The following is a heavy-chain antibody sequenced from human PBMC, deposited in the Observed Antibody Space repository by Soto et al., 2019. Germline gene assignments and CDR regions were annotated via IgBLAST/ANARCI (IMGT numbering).Heavy chain of an antibody. D-gene: IGHD3-9*01. J-gene: IGHJ4*02. CDR3: AKSTPLVLRYFDWYPTVDY. V-gene: IGHV3-23*01. CDR1: GFTFSSYA. Sequence: GGSLRLSCAASGFTFSSYAMSWVRQAPGKGLEWVSAISGSGGSTYYADSVKGRFTISRDNSKNTLYLQMNSLRAEDTAVYYCAKSTPLVLRYFDWYPTVDYWGQGTLVTVSS. CDR2: ISGSGGST.